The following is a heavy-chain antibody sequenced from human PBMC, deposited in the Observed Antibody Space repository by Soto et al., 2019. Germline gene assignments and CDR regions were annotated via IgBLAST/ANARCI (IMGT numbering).Heavy chain of an antibody. J-gene: IGHJ4*02. V-gene: IGHV1-69*02. Sequence: QVQLVQSGAEVKKPGSSVKVSCKASGGTFSSYTISWVRQAPGQGLEWMGRIIPILGIANYAQKFQGRVTITAGKTTSTAYMELGSLRSEDTAVYYCARGAPGYSSSWYSVEGEFDYWGQGTLVTVSS. CDR2: IIPILGIA. CDR1: GGTFSSYT. CDR3: ARGAPGYSSSWYSVEGEFDY. D-gene: IGHD6-13*01.